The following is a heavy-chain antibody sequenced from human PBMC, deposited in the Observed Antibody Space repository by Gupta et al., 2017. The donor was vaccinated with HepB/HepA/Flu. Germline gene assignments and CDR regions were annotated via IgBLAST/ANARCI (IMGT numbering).Heavy chain of an antibody. CDR3: VKVGTWDLFYFDY. CDR1: GFTFSRYA. V-gene: IGHV3-23*01. Sequence: EVQLLESGGDLVQPGGSLRLSCAPSGFTFSRYAMSWVRQAPGKGLEWVSGISGSGGSTYYADSVKGRFTISRDNSKNTLSLQMNSLRVEDTAVYYCVKVGTWDLFYFDYWGQGTLVTVSS. CDR2: ISGSGGST. J-gene: IGHJ4*02. D-gene: IGHD1-26*01.